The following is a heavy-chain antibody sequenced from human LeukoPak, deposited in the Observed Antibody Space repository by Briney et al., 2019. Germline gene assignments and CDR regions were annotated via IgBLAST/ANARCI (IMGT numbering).Heavy chain of an antibody. CDR2: VSTYNDDT. J-gene: IGHJ5*02. D-gene: IGHD2-8*02. CDR3: ARDWYCTGGICNDCFDP. V-gene: IGHV1-18*01. CDR1: GYTFTNYG. Sequence: ASVKVSCKASGYTFTNYGIGWVRQAPGQGLEWMGWVSTYNDDTNYAQNFQGRVTMTTDTSTNTAYMELRSLRSDDTALYYCARDWYCTGGICNDCFDPWGQGTLVTVSS.